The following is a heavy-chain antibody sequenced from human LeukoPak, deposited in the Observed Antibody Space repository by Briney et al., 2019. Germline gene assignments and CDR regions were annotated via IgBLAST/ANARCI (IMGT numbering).Heavy chain of an antibody. CDR2: IYYSGST. D-gene: IGHD3-22*01. J-gene: IGHJ5*02. CDR1: GGSISSYY. CDR3: ARDHDSSGFDP. V-gene: IGHV4-59*01. Sequence: SDTLSLTCTVSGGSISSYYWSWIRQPPGKGLEWIGYIYYSGSTNYNPSLKSRVTISVDTSKNQFSLKLSSVTAADTAVYYCARDHDSSGFDPWGQGTLVTVSS.